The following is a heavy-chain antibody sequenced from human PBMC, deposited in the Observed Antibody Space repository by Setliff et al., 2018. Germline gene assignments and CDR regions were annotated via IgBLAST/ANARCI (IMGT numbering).Heavy chain of an antibody. D-gene: IGHD2-15*01. V-gene: IGHV2-70*11. CDR2: IDWDDDK. CDR1: GGSISSYYW. Sequence: TLSLTCTVSGGSISSYYWSWIRQPPGQALEWLARIDWDDDKYYSTSLKTRLTISKDTSKNQVVLTMTNMDPVDTATYYCARAKLSYYYMDVWGKGTTVTVS. CDR3: ARAKLSYYYMDV. J-gene: IGHJ6*03.